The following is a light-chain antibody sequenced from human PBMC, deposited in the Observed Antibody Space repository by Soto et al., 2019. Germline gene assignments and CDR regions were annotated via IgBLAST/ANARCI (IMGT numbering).Light chain of an antibody. Sequence: IQMTHSPSTLSASVVDRVTITCRASQSIGRFLAWYQHQPGKAPKLLIYDASTLESGVPSRFSGTGSGTEFTFSITSLQPEDFGTYYCQQCYMGWTFGQGTKVDIK. J-gene: IGKJ1*01. V-gene: IGKV1-5*01. CDR2: DAS. CDR1: QSIGRF. CDR3: QQCYMGWT.